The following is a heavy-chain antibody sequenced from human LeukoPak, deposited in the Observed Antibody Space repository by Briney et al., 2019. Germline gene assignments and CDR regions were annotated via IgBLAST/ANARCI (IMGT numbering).Heavy chain of an antibody. D-gene: IGHD3-10*01. CDR2: ISGSGDST. CDR3: TKWSGFGDD. Sequence: GGSLRLSCAASGFTFGSNSMTWVRQTPGKGLEWVSGISGSGDSTFYADSVKGRFTISRDNSRNTLYLQMSSLRPEDTAVYYCTKWSGFGDDWGQGTLVTVSS. V-gene: IGHV3-23*01. CDR1: GFTFGSNS. J-gene: IGHJ4*02.